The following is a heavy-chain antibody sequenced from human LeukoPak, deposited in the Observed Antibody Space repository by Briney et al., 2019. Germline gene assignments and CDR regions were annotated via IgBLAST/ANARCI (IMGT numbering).Heavy chain of an antibody. V-gene: IGHV3-23*01. CDR3: VKGGWLDY. J-gene: IGHJ4*02. CDR2: MNDNGDRT. Sequence: GGSLRLSCAASGFSFTTFEMSWVRQAPGKGLEWVSMMNDNGDRTYYADSVKGRFTISRDNSKNTLYLQMNNLRAEDMAIYFCVKGGWLDYWGQGTLVTVSS. CDR1: GFSFTTFE. D-gene: IGHD5-12*01.